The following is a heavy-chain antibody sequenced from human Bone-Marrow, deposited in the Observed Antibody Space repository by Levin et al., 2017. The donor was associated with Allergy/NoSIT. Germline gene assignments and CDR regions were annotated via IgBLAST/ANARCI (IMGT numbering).Heavy chain of an antibody. CDR2: ISAYNGNT. J-gene: IGHJ4*02. D-gene: IGHD3-22*01. CDR1: GYTFTSYG. Sequence: AASVKVSCKASGYTFTSYGISWVRQAPGQGLEWMGWISAYNGNTNYAQKLQGRVTMTTDTSTSTAYMELRSLRSDDTAVYYCARDGVNYYDSSGYYYYYWGQGTLVTVSS. CDR3: ARDGVNYYDSSGYYYYY. V-gene: IGHV1-18*01.